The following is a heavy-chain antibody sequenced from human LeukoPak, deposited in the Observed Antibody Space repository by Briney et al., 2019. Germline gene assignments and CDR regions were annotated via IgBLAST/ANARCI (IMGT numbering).Heavy chain of an antibody. D-gene: IGHD4-23*01. CDR3: ATELRWKDH. J-gene: IGHJ4*02. V-gene: IGHV1-8*01. Sequence: ASVKVSCKASGYTFTNYDINWVRQASGQGLEWMGYMKPNSGNAGYAQKFQGRVTMTRDTSISTAYMELSSLTSEDTAVYYCATELRWKDHWGQGTLVTVSS. CDR1: GYTFTNYD. CDR2: MKPNSGNA.